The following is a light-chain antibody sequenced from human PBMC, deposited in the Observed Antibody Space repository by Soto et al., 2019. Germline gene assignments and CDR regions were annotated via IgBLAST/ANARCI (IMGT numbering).Light chain of an antibody. Sequence: EIVLTQSPGTLSLSPGERATLSCSSSQSISSSYLAWYQQKPGQAPRLLIYGPSSRATGIPDRFSGSGSGTDFTLTINRLEPEDFAVYYCQQYDSSPRTFGQGTKVDIK. J-gene: IGKJ1*01. CDR1: QSISSSY. V-gene: IGKV3-20*01. CDR2: GPS. CDR3: QQYDSSPRT.